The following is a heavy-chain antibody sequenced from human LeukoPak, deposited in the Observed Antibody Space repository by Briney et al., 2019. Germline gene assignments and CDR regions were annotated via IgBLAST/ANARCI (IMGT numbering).Heavy chain of an antibody. Sequence: SETLSLTCTVSGGSISSSSYYWGWIRQPPGKGLEWIGSIYYSGGTYYNPSLKSRVTISVDTSKNQFSLKLSSVTAADTAVYYCARKYCSSTSCSSAFDIWGQGTMVTVSS. V-gene: IGHV4-39*07. CDR1: GGSISSSSYY. J-gene: IGHJ3*02. D-gene: IGHD2-2*01. CDR3: ARKYCSSTSCSSAFDI. CDR2: IYYSGGT.